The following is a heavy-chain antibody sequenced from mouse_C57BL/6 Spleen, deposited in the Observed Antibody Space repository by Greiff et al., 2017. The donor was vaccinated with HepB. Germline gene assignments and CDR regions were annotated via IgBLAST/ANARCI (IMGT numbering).Heavy chain of an antibody. CDR1: GYTFTSYW. V-gene: IGHV1-52*01. D-gene: IGHD2-5*01. J-gene: IGHJ1*03. CDR2: IDPSDSET. CDR3: ARSGSYYSNYFDV. Sequence: QVQLQQPGAELVRPGSSVKLSCKASGYTFTSYWMHWVKQRPIQGLEWIGNIDPSDSETHYNQKFKDKATLTVDKSSSTAYMQLSSLTSEDSAVYYCARSGSYYSNYFDVWGTGTTVTVSS.